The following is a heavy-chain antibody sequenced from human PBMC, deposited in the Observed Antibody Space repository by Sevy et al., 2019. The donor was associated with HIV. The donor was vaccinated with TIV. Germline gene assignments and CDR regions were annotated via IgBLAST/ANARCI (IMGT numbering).Heavy chain of an antibody. J-gene: IGHJ4*02. D-gene: IGHD3-22*01. Sequence: ASVKVSCKVSGYTLSQISMHWVRQAPGKGLEWMGSFDPEDGETIYAQKFQARVTMTEDTPTDTAYMELSSLRSDDTAVYYCATTNDYYDSSGSPFDSWGQGTLVTVSS. V-gene: IGHV1-24*01. CDR3: ATTNDYYDSSGSPFDS. CDR2: FDPEDGET. CDR1: GYTLSQIS.